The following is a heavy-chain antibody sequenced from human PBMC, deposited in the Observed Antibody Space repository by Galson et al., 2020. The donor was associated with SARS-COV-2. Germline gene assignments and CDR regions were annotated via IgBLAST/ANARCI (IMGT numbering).Heavy chain of an antibody. J-gene: IGHJ5*02. CDR1: GFTFSSYG. CDR3: AKAPYGSGPQGDWFDP. CDR2: ISYDGSNK. D-gene: IGHD3-10*01. Sequence: GGSLRLSCAASGFTFSSYGMHWVRQAPGKGLEWVAVISYDGSNKYYADSVKGRFTISRDNSKNTLYLQMNSLRAEDTAVYYCAKAPYGSGPQGDWFDPWGQGTLVTVSS. V-gene: IGHV3-30*18.